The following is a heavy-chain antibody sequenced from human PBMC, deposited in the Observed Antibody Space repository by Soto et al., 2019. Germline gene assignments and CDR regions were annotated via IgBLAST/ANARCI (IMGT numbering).Heavy chain of an antibody. CDR2: ISGSGGST. J-gene: IGHJ6*02. V-gene: IGHV3-23*01. Sequence: PGGSLRLSCAASGFTFSSYAMSWVRQAPGKGLEWVSAISGSGGSTYYADSVRGRFTISRDNVNNTLSLQMDSLRAEDTAVYYCARGGRYTYGYGDYSYGMDVWGPGTTVTVYS. CDR1: GFTFSSYA. CDR3: ARGGRYTYGYGDYSYGMDV. D-gene: IGHD5-18*01.